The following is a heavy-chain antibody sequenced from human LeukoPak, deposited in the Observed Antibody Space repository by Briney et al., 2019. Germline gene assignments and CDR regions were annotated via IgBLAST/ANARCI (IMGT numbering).Heavy chain of an antibody. CDR3: ARAGGVAGDESWFDF. Sequence: GTSLRLSCAASGFTFSNYPIHWVRQAPGKGLEWLTVISYDGNNKYYADSVKGRFTISRDNSKNTLYLQMNSLRGEDTAVYYCARAGGVAGDESWFDFWGQGTLVTVTS. V-gene: IGHV3-30*04. J-gene: IGHJ5*01. D-gene: IGHD6-19*01. CDR2: ISYDGNNK. CDR1: GFTFSNYP.